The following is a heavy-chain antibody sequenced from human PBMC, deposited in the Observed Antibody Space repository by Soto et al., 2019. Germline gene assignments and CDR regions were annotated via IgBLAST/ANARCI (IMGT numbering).Heavy chain of an antibody. V-gene: IGHV1-8*01. CDR2: MNAKSGDT. J-gene: IGHJ6*02. CDR3: ARGNPFNYAGFDV. Sequence: ASVQVSSQTSGYNFSDFDINWLRQASGQGPEWMGWMNAKSGDTFFPQRFQGKFNMTWDTSLSTAYMEVGSLTSDDTAIYYCARGNPFNYAGFDVWGQGTTVTVSS. CDR1: GYNFSDFD. D-gene: IGHD3-16*01.